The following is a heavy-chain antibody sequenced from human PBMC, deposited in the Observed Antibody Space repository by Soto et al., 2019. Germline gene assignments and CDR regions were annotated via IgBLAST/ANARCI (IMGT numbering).Heavy chain of an antibody. CDR2: ISAYNGNT. CDR1: GYTFTSYD. CDR3: ARDLGGWPDY. J-gene: IGHJ4*02. Sequence: GASVKVSCKASGYTFTSYDISWVRQAPGQGLEWMGWISAYNGNTNYAQKLQGRVTITRDTSASTAYMELSSLRSEDTAVYYCARDLGGWPDYWGQGTLVTVSS. V-gene: IGHV1-18*01. D-gene: IGHD2-15*01.